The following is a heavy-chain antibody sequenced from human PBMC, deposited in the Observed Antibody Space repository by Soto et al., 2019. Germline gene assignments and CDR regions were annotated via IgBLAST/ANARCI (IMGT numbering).Heavy chain of an antibody. Sequence: SETLSLTCVVSGGSISKNNWWTWVRQPPGKGLEWIGEIFPTGSTTYSPSLKSRLTISLDKSKNQFSLTLSSVTAADTAVYYCASRPVRAASGGLDYWGQGTLVTVSS. CDR1: GGSISKNNW. V-gene: IGHV4-4*02. D-gene: IGHD6-13*01. J-gene: IGHJ4*02. CDR3: ASRPVRAASGGLDY. CDR2: IFPTGST.